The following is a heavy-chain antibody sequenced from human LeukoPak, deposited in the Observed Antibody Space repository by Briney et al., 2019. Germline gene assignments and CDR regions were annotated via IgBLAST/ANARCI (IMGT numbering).Heavy chain of an antibody. J-gene: IGHJ3*02. CDR1: GFTFSSYA. D-gene: IGHD3-10*01. CDR2: ISGSGGST. V-gene: IGHV3-23*01. Sequence: GGSLRLSCAASGFTFSSYAMSWVRQAPGKGLEGVSAISGSGGSTYYADSVKGRFTISRDNSKNTLYLQMNSLRAEDTAVYYCAKSGGMVRGVIRAFDIWGQGTMVTVSS. CDR3: AKSGGMVRGVIRAFDI.